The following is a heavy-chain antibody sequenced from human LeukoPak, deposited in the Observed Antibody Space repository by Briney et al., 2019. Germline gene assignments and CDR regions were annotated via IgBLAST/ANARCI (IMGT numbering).Heavy chain of an antibody. CDR1: GFTFDDYG. CDR3: ARDTRLMYYFDY. J-gene: IGHJ4*02. V-gene: IGHV3-20*04. Sequence: GGSLRLSCAASGFTFDDYGMSWVRQAPGKGLEWVSGINWNGGSTGYADSVKGRFTISGGDSNNTLYLQMNSLRAGDTAVYYCARDTRLMYYFDYWGQGTLVTVSS. CDR2: INWNGGST. D-gene: IGHD2-2*01.